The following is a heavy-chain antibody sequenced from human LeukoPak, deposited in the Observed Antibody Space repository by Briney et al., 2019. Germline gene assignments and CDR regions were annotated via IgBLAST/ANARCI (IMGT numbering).Heavy chain of an antibody. D-gene: IGHD5-18*01. Sequence: GGSLRLSCAASGFTFSDCWMHWVRQAPGKGLEWVSRINTDGSTINYADSVKGRFTVSRDNAKNTMYLQMNSLRAEDSAVYYCARALGYSYGYGTYWGQGTLVTVSS. V-gene: IGHV3-74*01. CDR3: ARALGYSYGYGTY. CDR2: INTDGSTI. J-gene: IGHJ4*02. CDR1: GFTFSDCW.